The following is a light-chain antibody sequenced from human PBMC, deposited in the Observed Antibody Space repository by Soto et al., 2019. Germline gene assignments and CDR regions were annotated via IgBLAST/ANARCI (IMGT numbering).Light chain of an antibody. CDR3: QQYDTMWT. Sequence: DIQMTQSPSTLSASIGDRVTITCRASQNIHSWVAWYQQKPGKAPKVLIYGASSLESGVPSRFSGSGSGTEFTLNISSLQPDDFATYFCQQYDTMWTFGQGTAVEI. CDR2: GAS. J-gene: IGKJ1*01. CDR1: QNIHSW. V-gene: IGKV1-5*01.